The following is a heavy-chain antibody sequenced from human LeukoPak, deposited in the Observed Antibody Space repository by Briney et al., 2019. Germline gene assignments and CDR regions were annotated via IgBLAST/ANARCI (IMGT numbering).Heavy chain of an antibody. J-gene: IGHJ4*02. CDR3: ARTRDYYFDY. CDR2: INPSGGST. CDR1: GYSFTNYY. Sequence: ASVKVSCKASGYSFTNYYMHWVRQAPGQGLEWMGMINPSGGSTTYAQKFQGRVTMTRDMSTSTVYMELSGLTSEDTAVYYCARTRDYYFDYWGQGTLVTVSS. D-gene: IGHD3/OR15-3a*01. V-gene: IGHV1-46*01.